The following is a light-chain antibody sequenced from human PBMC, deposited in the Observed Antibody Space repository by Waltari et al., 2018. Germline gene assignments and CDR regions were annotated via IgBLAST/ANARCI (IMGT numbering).Light chain of an antibody. CDR2: SND. CDR3: AAWDDSLTYV. J-gene: IGLJ1*01. Sequence: QSVLTQPPSASGTPGQRVTISCSGSTSDIGGNTVVWYQQLPGTAPKRLIHSNDRRPSGVPDRSSGFKSGTAASLAISGLQSEDEGEYFGAAWDDSLTYVFGTGTKVTVL. CDR1: TSDIGGNT. V-gene: IGLV1-44*01.